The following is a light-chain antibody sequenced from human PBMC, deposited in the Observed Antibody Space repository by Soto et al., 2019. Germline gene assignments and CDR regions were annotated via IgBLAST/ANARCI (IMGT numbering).Light chain of an antibody. Sequence: DIVMTQSPATLSVSPGQSATLSCRASQSVSSNLAWYQQKPGQAPRLLIYGASTRATGIPARFSGSGSGTDFTLTISSLQSEDFAVYYCQQYNNWPLFFGQGTKLEIK. V-gene: IGKV3-15*01. CDR1: QSVSSN. CDR2: GAS. CDR3: QQYNNWPLF. J-gene: IGKJ2*01.